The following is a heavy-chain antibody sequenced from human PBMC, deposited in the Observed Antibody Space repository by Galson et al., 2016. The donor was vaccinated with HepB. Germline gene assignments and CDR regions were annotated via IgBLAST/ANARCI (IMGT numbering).Heavy chain of an antibody. CDR2: IYHTGST. CDR1: GDSISSSTNW. CDR3: AIGSHYESFLDS. V-gene: IGHV4-4*01. Sequence: ETLSLTCAVSGDSISSSTNWWSWVRQPPGKGLEWIGEIYHTGSTKYKPSLESRVTMSVDKSKNQFSLRLSSLTAADTAVYWCAIGSHYESFLDSWSLGTLVTVSS. J-gene: IGHJ1*01. D-gene: IGHD4-17*01.